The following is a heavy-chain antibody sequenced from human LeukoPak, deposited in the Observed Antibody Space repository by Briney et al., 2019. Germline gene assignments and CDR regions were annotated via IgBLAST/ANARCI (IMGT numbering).Heavy chain of an antibody. Sequence: ASVKVSCKASGYTFTSYDINWVRQATGQGREWMGWMNPNSGNTGYAQKFQGRVTITRNTSISTAYMELSSLRSEDTAVYYCARGTGTTGYYYMDVWGKGTTVTVSS. V-gene: IGHV1-8*03. J-gene: IGHJ6*03. CDR2: MNPNSGNT. CDR3: ARGTGTTGYYYMDV. D-gene: IGHD1-7*01. CDR1: GYTFTSYD.